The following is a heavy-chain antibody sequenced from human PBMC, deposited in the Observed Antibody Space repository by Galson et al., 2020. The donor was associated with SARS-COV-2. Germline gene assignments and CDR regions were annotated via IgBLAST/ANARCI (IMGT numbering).Heavy chain of an antibody. CDR2: IRSTAKSYAT. D-gene: IGHD2-2*02. V-gene: IGHV3-73*01. CDR1: GFTFSDSA. CDR3: TSIPAGGPDAVDP. J-gene: IGHJ5*02. Sequence: GGSLRLSCAASGFTFSDSAIHWVRQASGKGLEWVGRIRSTAKSYATSYAAAVKGRFTVSRDDSKNTAYLQMNSLKTEDTAVYYCTSIPAGGPDAVDPWGQGTVVTVAS.